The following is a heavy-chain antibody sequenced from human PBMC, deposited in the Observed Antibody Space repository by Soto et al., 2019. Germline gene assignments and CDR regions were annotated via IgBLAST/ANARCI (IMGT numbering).Heavy chain of an antibody. J-gene: IGHJ5*02. CDR2: IYHSGST. V-gene: IGHV4-30-2*01. Sequence: SSETLSLTCAVSGGSISSGGYSWSWIRQPPGKGLEWIGYIYHSGSTYYNPSLKSRVTISVDRSKNQFSLKLSSVTAADTAVYYCARPRSSWLQGWFDPWGQGTLVTVSS. D-gene: IGHD6-13*01. CDR3: ARPRSSWLQGWFDP. CDR1: GGSISSGGYS.